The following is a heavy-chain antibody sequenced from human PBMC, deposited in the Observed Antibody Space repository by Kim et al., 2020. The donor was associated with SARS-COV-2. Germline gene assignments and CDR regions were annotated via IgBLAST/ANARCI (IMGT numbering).Heavy chain of an antibody. J-gene: IGHJ4*02. Sequence: GGSLRLSCAASGFTFSNAWMSWVRQAPGKGLEWVGRIKSKTDGGTTDYAAPVKGRFTISRDDSKNTLYLQMNSLKTEDTAVYYCTTPFWDIVVVPAAMPDYWGQGTLVTVSS. D-gene: IGHD2-2*01. CDR2: IKSKTDGGTT. CDR3: TTPFWDIVVVPAAMPDY. V-gene: IGHV3-15*01. CDR1: GFTFSNAW.